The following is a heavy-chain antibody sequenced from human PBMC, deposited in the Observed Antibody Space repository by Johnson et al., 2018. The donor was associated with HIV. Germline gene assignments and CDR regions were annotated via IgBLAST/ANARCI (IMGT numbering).Heavy chain of an antibody. V-gene: IGHV3-30*18. CDR3: AKRYDLGLGAWDAFDI. CDR2: ISYDGSNK. CDR1: GFTFSSYG. J-gene: IGHJ3*02. D-gene: IGHD5-12*01. Sequence: QVQLVESGGGVVQPGKSLRLSCVASGFTFSSYGMLWVRQAPGKGLEWVALISYDGSNKYYADSVQGRFTISRDNSKNTLSLQMNSLRAEDTAVYYSAKRYDLGLGAWDAFDIWGQGTMVTVSS.